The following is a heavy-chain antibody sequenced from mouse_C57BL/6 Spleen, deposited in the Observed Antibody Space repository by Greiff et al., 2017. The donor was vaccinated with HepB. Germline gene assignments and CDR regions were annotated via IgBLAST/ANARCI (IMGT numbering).Heavy chain of an antibody. J-gene: IGHJ3*01. D-gene: IGHD2-3*01. CDR3: ARSDGYLFAY. CDR2: IYPGSGNT. CDR1: GYTFTDYY. Sequence: SGAELVRPGASVKLSCKASGYTFTDYYINWVKQRPGQGLEWIARIYPGSGNTYYNEKFKGKATLTAEKSSSTAYMQLSSLTSEDSAVYFCARSDGYLFAYWGQGTLVTVSA. V-gene: IGHV1-76*01.